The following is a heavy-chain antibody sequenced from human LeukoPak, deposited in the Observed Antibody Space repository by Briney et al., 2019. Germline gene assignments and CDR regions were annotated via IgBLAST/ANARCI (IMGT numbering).Heavy chain of an antibody. CDR2: ISGSGGST. V-gene: IGHV3-23*01. Sequence: PGGSLRLSCAASGFTFSSYAMSWVRQAPGKGLEWVSAISGSGGSTYYADSVKGRFTISRDNSKNTLFLQVNSLRAEDTAVYYCAKGRSSGYPYYFDYWGQGTLVTVSS. CDR1: GFTFSSYA. CDR3: AKGRSSGYPYYFDY. J-gene: IGHJ4*02. D-gene: IGHD3-22*01.